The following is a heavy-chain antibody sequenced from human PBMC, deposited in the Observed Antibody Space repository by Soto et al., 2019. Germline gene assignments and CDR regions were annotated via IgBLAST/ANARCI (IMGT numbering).Heavy chain of an antibody. D-gene: IGHD3-16*02. V-gene: IGHV3-30-3*01. CDR1: GFSLSSYT. J-gene: IGHJ4*02. CDR3: ARDRLRLGELSLIGYFDS. Sequence: QVQLVESGGGVVQPGRSLRLSCAGSGFSLSSYTMHWVRQAPGKGLEWVALISFDSSSKHYADSVKGRFSISRDNSKNTLYLQMDSLRPDDTALYSCARDRLRLGELSLIGYFDSWGQGTLVTVSS. CDR2: ISFDSSSK.